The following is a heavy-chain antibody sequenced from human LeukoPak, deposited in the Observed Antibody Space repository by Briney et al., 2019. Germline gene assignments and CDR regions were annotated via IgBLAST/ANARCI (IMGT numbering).Heavy chain of an antibody. CDR3: AKDYYDYVWGSYRYGYYYYYYMDV. Sequence: GGSLRLSCAASGFTFSSYGVHWVRQAPGKGLEWVAFIRYDGSNKYYADSVKGRFTISRDNSKNTLYLQMNSLRAEDTAVYYCAKDYYDYVWGSYRYGYYYYYYMDVWGKGTTVTVSS. CDR1: GFTFSSYG. J-gene: IGHJ6*03. CDR2: IRYDGSNK. D-gene: IGHD3-16*02. V-gene: IGHV3-30*02.